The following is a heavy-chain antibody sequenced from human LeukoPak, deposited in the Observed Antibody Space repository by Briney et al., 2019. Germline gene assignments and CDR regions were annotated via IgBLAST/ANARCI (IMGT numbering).Heavy chain of an antibody. J-gene: IGHJ1*01. CDR2: VKQDGTEK. Sequence: GGSLRLSCVASGFRFGRDWISWVRQAPGKGLEWVACVKQDGTEKNYVVSVWGRFTVSVDNGKNSLYLQMNSLRAEDTAKYYCATLDSTKSVLWGPRTAVIVSS. CDR1: GFRFGRDW. D-gene: IGHD2-2*01. V-gene: IGHV3-7*01. CDR3: ATLDSTKSVL.